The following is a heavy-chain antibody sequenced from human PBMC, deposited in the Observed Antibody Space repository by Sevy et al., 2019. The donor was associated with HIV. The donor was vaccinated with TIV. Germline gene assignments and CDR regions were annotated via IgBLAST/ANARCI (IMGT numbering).Heavy chain of an antibody. D-gene: IGHD2-2*01. CDR1: GFTFDDYA. CDR3: AKGHAFSTYAALEY. V-gene: IGHV3-9*01. J-gene: IGHJ4*02. Sequence: GGSLRLSCAASGFTFDDYAMSWVRQVPGKGLEWVATISSNSATVNYVDSVKGRLTISRDNAKNSLYLQMNSLRPEDTAFYYCAKGHAFSTYAALEYWGQGALVTVSS. CDR2: ISSNSATV.